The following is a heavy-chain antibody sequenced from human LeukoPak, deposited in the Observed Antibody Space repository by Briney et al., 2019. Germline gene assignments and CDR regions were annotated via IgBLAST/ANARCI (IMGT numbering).Heavy chain of an antibody. J-gene: IGHJ4*02. Sequence: PSETLSLTCTVSGGSISTGSISSYYWSWVRQPAGKGLEWIGRIYTSGTTNYNPSLESRVTMSVDTSKNQFSLKLNSVTAADTAVYYCARGAPSDYWGQGTLVTVSS. CDR3: ARGAPSDY. CDR2: IYTSGTT. V-gene: IGHV4-4*07. CDR1: GGSISTGSISSYY.